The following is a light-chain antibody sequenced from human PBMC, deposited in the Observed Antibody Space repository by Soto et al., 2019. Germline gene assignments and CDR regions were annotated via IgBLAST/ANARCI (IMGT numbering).Light chain of an antibody. CDR2: VAS. V-gene: IGKV1-39*01. J-gene: IGKJ2*01. CDR3: QQSYNTPYT. CDR1: RTVYKY. Sequence: DIQMTQSPSSLSASVGDRVTITCRASRTVYKYLNWYQQKPGKAPKLLIYVASNLQSAVPSRFSGRGFETDFILTIDDLQPEDFGTYYCQQSYNTPYTFGQGTKLEIK.